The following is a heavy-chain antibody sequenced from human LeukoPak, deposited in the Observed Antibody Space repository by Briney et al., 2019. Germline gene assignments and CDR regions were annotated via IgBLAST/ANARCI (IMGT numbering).Heavy chain of an antibody. CDR3: ANTGSSSGWPPYYFDY. CDR1: GFTFSSYA. D-gene: IGHD6-19*01. V-gene: IGHV3-23*01. CDR2: ISGSGGST. J-gene: IGHJ4*02. Sequence: GGSLRLSCAASGFTFSSYAMSWVRQAPGKGLEWVSAISGSGGSTYYADSVKGRFTISRDNSKNTLYLQMNSLRAEDTAVYYCANTGSSSGWPPYYFDYWGQGTLVTVSS.